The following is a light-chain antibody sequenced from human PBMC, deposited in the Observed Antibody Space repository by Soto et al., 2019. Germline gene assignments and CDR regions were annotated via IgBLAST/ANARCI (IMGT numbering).Light chain of an antibody. CDR2: STS. J-gene: IGKJ1*01. Sequence: LVLTQSPGTLSLSPGDRATLSCRASQSITYKLAWYQQKPGQALRLLIYSTSSRAGGVPDRFSGSGSGTDFTLTISRLESEDFAVYHCQHYDNLPGTFGQGTKVEF. CDR3: QHYDNLPGT. CDR1: QSITYK. V-gene: IGKV3-20*01.